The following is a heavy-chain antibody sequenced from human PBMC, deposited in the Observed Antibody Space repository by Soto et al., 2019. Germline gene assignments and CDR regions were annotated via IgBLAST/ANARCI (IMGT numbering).Heavy chain of an antibody. Sequence: GSLRLSCAASGFTFSSYDMHWVRQATGKGLEWVSAIGTAGDTYYPGSVKGRFTISRENAKNSLYLQMNSLRAEDTAVYYCARARGAGYYYGMDVWGQGTTVTVSS. CDR1: GFTFSSYD. V-gene: IGHV3-13*01. D-gene: IGHD6-25*01. CDR3: ARARGAGYYYGMDV. J-gene: IGHJ6*02. CDR2: IGTAGDT.